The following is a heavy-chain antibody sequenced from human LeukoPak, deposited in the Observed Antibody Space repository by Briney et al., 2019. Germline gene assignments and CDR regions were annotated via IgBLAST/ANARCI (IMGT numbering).Heavy chain of an antibody. D-gene: IGHD6-13*01. Sequence: TSSETLSLTCTVSGGSISSYYWSWIRQPPGKGLEWIGYIYYSGSTNYNPSLKSRVTISVDTSKNQFSLRLSSVTAADTAVYYCARVTGYMTEDYFDYWGQGTLITVSS. CDR3: ARVTGYMTEDYFDY. J-gene: IGHJ4*02. CDR2: IYYSGST. CDR1: GGSISSYY. V-gene: IGHV4-59*01.